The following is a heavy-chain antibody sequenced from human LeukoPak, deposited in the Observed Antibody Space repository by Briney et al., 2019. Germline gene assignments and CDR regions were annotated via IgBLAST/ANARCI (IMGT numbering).Heavy chain of an antibody. CDR2: ISYDGSNE. CDR1: GFTFTNYA. Sequence: GGSLRLSCAASGFTFTNYAMHWVRQAPGKRLEWVAVISYDGSNEYYADSVEGRFSISRDNSKNTVILQMDSLTPEDTAVYFCAKSAVIIGYFDYWGQGTLVTVSS. CDR3: AKSAVIIGYFDY. J-gene: IGHJ4*02. V-gene: IGHV3-30*18. D-gene: IGHD2-21*01.